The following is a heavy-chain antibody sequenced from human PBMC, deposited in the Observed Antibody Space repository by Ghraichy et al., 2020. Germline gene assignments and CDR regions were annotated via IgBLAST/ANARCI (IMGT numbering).Heavy chain of an antibody. CDR1: GGTFSSYA. Sequence: SVKVSCKASGGTFSSYAISWVRQAPGQGLEWMGGIIPIFGTANYAQKFQGRVTITADKSTSTAYMELSSLRSEDTAVYYCARASDGTTYDFWSGYFGYYYYYMDVWGKGTTVTVSS. CDR3: ARASDGTTYDFWSGYFGYYYYYMDV. D-gene: IGHD3-3*01. V-gene: IGHV1-69*06. CDR2: IIPIFGTA. J-gene: IGHJ6*03.